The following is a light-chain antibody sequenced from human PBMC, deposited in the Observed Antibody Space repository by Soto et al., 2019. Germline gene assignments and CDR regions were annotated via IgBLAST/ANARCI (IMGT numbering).Light chain of an antibody. CDR1: SSNIGAGFD. CDR2: GNN. CDR3: HSYDRGFLKV. V-gene: IGLV1-40*01. Sequence: QSVLTQPPSVSGAPGQRVTIPCTGSSSNIGAGFDVHWYQQLPGTAPKLLIYGNNNRPSGVPDRFSGSKSGTSASLAISGLRAEDEADYYCHSYDRGFLKVFGTGTKVTVL. J-gene: IGLJ1*01.